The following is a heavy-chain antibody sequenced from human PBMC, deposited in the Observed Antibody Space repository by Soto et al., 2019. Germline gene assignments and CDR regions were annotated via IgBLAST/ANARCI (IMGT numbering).Heavy chain of an antibody. Sequence: QVQLEQSGAEVKKPGSSVKVSCQTSGGTFNTYPISWMRQAPGQGLEWLGGILPGFRIVNYAKQFQDRLNLTTDPYTARIFKGLGKVALGGTGLYFLAGPHPRGRQYEFWRSPHGFLFHHGLGVWGQGTTVIVSS. CDR2: ILPGFRIV. CDR1: GGTFNTYP. V-gene: IGHV1-69*17. J-gene: IGHJ6*02. CDR3: AGPHPRGRQYEFWRSPHGFLFHHGLGV. D-gene: IGHD3-3*01.